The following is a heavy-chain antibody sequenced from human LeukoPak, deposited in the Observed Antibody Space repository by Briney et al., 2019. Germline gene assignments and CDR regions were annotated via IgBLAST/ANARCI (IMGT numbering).Heavy chain of an antibody. V-gene: IGHV4-39*07. CDR1: GGSISSSSYY. D-gene: IGHD3-22*01. J-gene: IGHJ3*02. CDR2: IYYSGST. Sequence: KPSETLSLTCTVSGGSISSSSYYWGWIRQPPGKGLEWIGSIYYSGSTYYNPSLKSRVTISVDTSKNQFSLKLSSVTAADTAVYYCAHGSSGYYNAFDIWGQGTMVTVSS. CDR3: AHGSSGYYNAFDI.